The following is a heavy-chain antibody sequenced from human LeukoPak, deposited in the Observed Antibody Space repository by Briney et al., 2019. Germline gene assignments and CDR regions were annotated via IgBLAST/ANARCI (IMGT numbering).Heavy chain of an antibody. CDR1: GFTFSSYA. J-gene: IGHJ4*02. CDR2: ISGSGGST. Sequence: GGSLRLSCTASGFTFSSYAMSWVRQAPGKGLEWVSAISGSGGSTYYADSVKGRFTISRDNSKNTLYLQMNSLRAEDTAVYYCAKDLSYYYDSSGYHYFDYWGQGTLVTVSS. CDR3: AKDLSYYYDSSGYHYFDY. D-gene: IGHD3-22*01. V-gene: IGHV3-23*01.